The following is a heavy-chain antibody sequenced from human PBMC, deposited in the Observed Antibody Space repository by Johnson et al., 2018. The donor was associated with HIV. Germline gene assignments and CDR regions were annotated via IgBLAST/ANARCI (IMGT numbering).Heavy chain of an antibody. CDR1: GFTFSNYA. D-gene: IGHD4-17*01. Sequence: EVQLVESGGGLVQPGGSLRLSCAASGFTFSNYAMTWVRQSPGKGLEWVSTISGSGGSTYYADSVKGRFTISRDNSKNTLYLQMNSLRAEDTAVYYCAKDRMYDYGDYGGAFDIWGQGTMVTVSS. CDR3: AKDRMYDYGDYGGAFDI. J-gene: IGHJ3*02. V-gene: IGHV3-23*04. CDR2: ISGSGGST.